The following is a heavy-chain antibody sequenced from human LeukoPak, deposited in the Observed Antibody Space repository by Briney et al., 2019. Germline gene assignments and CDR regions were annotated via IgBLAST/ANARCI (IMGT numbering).Heavy chain of an antibody. CDR2: IIPIFGTA. D-gene: IGHD5-18*01. Sequence: SVKVSCKASGGTFSSYATSWVRQAPGQGLEWMGGIIPIFGTANYAQKFQGRVTITADESTSTAYMELSSLRSEDTAVYYCARDRDWAGYSYGFYYWGQGTLVTVSS. V-gene: IGHV1-69*13. CDR3: ARDRDWAGYSYGFYY. CDR1: GGTFSSYA. J-gene: IGHJ4*02.